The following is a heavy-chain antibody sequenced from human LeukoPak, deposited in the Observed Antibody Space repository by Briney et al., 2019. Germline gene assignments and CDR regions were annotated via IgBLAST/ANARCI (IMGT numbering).Heavy chain of an antibody. CDR1: GFTFNNYA. V-gene: IGHV3-23*01. Sequence: PGGSLRLSCAASGFTFNNYAMSWVRQAPGKGLEWVSSISGSDTNTYYTDSVKGRFTISRDNAKSSLFLQMNSLRAEDTAVYYCARDYNLGQGTLVTVSS. CDR3: ARDYN. CDR2: ISGSDTNT. J-gene: IGHJ4*02. D-gene: IGHD4-11*01.